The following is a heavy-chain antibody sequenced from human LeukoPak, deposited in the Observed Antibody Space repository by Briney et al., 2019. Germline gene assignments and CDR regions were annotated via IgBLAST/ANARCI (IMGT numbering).Heavy chain of an antibody. V-gene: IGHV1-69*05. J-gene: IGHJ3*02. CDR3: ASAGRDAFDI. Sequence: VRQAPGQGLEGMGGIIPIFGTANYAQKFQGRVTITTDESTSTAYMELSSLRSEDTAVYYCASAGRDAFDIWGQGTMVTVSS. CDR2: IIPIFGTA. D-gene: IGHD1-14*01.